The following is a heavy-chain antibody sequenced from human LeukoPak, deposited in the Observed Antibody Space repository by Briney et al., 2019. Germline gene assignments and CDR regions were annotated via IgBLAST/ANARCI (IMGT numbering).Heavy chain of an antibody. J-gene: IGHJ3*02. Sequence: GESLKISCQGSGYSFTSYWIGWVRQMPGKGLEWMGIIYPGDSDTRYSPSFQGQVTISADKSISTAYLQWSSLKASDTAMYYCASGGILTGYYNTPFDAFDIWGQGTMVTVSS. V-gene: IGHV5-51*01. D-gene: IGHD3-9*01. CDR3: ASGGILTGYYNTPFDAFDI. CDR2: IYPGDSDT. CDR1: GYSFTSYW.